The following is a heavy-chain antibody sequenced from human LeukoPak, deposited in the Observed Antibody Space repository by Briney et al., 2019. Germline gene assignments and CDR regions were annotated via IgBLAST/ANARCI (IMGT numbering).Heavy chain of an antibody. V-gene: IGHV3-30*18. Sequence: PGGSLTLSCAASGFTFSSYGMHWVRQAPGKGLEWVAVISYDGSNKYYADSVKGRFAISRDNSKNTLYPQMNSLRAEDTAVYYCAKGRLLPPDYWGQGTLVTVSS. CDR1: GFTFSSYG. D-gene: IGHD2-15*01. CDR2: ISYDGSNK. J-gene: IGHJ4*02. CDR3: AKGRLLPPDY.